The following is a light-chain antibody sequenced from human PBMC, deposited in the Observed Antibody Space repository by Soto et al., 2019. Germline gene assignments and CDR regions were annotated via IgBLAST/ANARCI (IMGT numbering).Light chain of an antibody. CDR2: KAS. V-gene: IGKV1-5*03. CDR1: QSISSW. CDR3: QQYNSSPWT. J-gene: IGKJ1*01. Sequence: DIQMTQSPSTLSASVGDRVKITCRASQSISSWLAWYQQKPGKAPKLLIYKASSLESGVPSRFSGSGSGTEFTLTISSLQPDDFATYYCQQYNSSPWTFGQGTKVAIK.